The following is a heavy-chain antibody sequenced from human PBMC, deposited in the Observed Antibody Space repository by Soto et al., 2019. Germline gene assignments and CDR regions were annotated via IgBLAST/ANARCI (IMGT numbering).Heavy chain of an antibody. D-gene: IGHD3-22*01. CDR2: IYSGGNT. Sequence: PGGSLRLSCVVSGFTVSTNYMSWVRQAPGKGLEWVSIIYSGGNTYYADSVKGRFTTSRHNSNNMLYLQMNSLRTEDTAVYYCARAYYDTAGYSLDPWGQGALVTVSS. CDR1: GFTVSTNY. V-gene: IGHV3-53*04. CDR3: ARAYYDTAGYSLDP. J-gene: IGHJ5*02.